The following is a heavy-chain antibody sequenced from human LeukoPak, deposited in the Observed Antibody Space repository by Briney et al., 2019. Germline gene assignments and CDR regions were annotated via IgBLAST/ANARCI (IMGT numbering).Heavy chain of an antibody. CDR3: ARSSGEQQLVY. CDR1: GFTFSSYW. CDR2: IKQDGSEK. V-gene: IGHV3-7*01. Sequence: GGSLRLSCAASGFTFSSYWMSWVRQAPGKGLEWVANIKQDGSEKYYVDSVKGRFTIPRDNAKNSLYLQMNSLRAEDTAVYYCARSSGEQQLVYWGQGTLVTVSS. D-gene: IGHD6-13*01. J-gene: IGHJ4*02.